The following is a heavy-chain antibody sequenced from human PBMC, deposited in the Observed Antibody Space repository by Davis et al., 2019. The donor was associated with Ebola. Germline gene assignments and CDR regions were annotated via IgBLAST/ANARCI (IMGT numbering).Heavy chain of an antibody. CDR2: IYYSVST. Sequence: SETLSLTCTVSGVSINSGDYYWSWIRQPPGKGLEYIGYIYYSVSTFYNPSLKSRVTMSVDKSKNQFSLLLSSVTAADTAVYYCARPWYSGTYYDAYDIWGQGTMVAVSS. CDR3: ARPWYSGTYYDAYDI. D-gene: IGHD1-26*01. CDR1: GVSINSGDYY. J-gene: IGHJ3*02. V-gene: IGHV4-30-4*01.